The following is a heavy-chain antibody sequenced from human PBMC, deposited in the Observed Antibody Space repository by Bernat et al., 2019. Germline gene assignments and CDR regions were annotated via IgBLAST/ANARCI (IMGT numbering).Heavy chain of an antibody. J-gene: IGHJ2*01. CDR1: GYSFTSYW. CDR2: IYPGDSDT. D-gene: IGHD6-19*01. CDR3: ARTPFVAALYWYFDL. V-gene: IGHV5-51*01. Sequence: EVQLVQSGAEVKKPGESLKISCKGSGYSFTSYWIGWVRQMPGKGLEWMGIIYPGDSDTRYSPTFQGQVTISADTSIHTAYLQWSSLKASDTAMYYCARTPFVAALYWYFDLWGRGALVTVSS.